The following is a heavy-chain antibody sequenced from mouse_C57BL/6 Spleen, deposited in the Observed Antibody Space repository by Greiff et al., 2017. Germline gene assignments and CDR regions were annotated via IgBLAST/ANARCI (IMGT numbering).Heavy chain of an antibody. CDR2: IWSGGST. D-gene: IGHD4-1*01. Sequence: VKLMESGPGLVQPSQSLSITCTVSGFSLTSYGVHWVRQSPGKGLEWLGVIWSGGSTDYNAAFISRLSISKDNSKSQVVFKMNSLQADDTAIYYCARSWEGLYYYAMDYWGQGTSVTVSS. CDR1: GFSLTSYG. CDR3: ARSWEGLYYYAMDY. V-gene: IGHV2-2*01. J-gene: IGHJ4*01.